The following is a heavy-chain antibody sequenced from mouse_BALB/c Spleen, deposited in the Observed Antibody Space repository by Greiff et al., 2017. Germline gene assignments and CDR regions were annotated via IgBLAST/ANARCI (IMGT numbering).Heavy chain of an antibody. CDR2: INPSSGYT. CDR3: ARYGNYSRGFAY. Sequence: LQESGPELVKPGASVKISCKASGYTFTSYTMHWVKQRPGQGLEWIGYINPSSGYTEYNQKFKDKTTLTADKSSSTAYMQLSSLTSEDSAVYYCARYGNYSRGFAYWGQGTLVTVSA. J-gene: IGHJ3*01. D-gene: IGHD2-1*01. V-gene: IGHV1-4*02. CDR1: GYTFTSYT.